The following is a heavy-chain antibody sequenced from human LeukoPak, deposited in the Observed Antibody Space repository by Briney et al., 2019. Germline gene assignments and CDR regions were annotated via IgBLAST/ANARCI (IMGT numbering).Heavy chain of an antibody. V-gene: IGHV4-59*08. Sequence: SETLSLTCTVSGGSISSYYWSWIRQPPGKGLEWIGYIYYSGSTNYNPSLKSRVTISVDTSKNQFSLKLSSVTAADTAVYYCARQGYYDSSVPDYWGQGTLVTVSS. J-gene: IGHJ4*02. CDR2: IYYSGST. CDR3: ARQGYYDSSVPDY. CDR1: GGSISSYY. D-gene: IGHD3-22*01.